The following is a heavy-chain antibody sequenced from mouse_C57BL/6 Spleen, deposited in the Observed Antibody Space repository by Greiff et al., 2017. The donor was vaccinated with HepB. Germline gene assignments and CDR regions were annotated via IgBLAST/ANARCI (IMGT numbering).Heavy chain of an antibody. CDR1: GYTFTSYW. D-gene: IGHD1-1*01. CDR2: INPSNGGT. Sequence: QVQLQQPGTELVKPGASVKLSCKASGYTFTSYWMHWVKQRPGQGLEWIGNINPSNGGTNYNEKFKSKATLTVDKSSSTAYMQLSSLTSEDSAVYYCARVIYYYGSSPYYFDYWGQGTTLTVSS. CDR3: ARVIYYYGSSPYYFDY. J-gene: IGHJ2*01. V-gene: IGHV1-53*01.